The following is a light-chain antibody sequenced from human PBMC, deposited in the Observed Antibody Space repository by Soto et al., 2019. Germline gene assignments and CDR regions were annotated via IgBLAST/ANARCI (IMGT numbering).Light chain of an antibody. CDR3: QKYNSAPLT. J-gene: IGKJ3*01. Sequence: DIQMTQSPSSLSASVGDRVTITCRASQGISNYLAWYQQKPGKVPKLLIYAASTLQAGVPSRFSGSGSGPDFTLTISSLRPEDVATYFCQKYNSAPLTFGPGTKVDIK. CDR2: AAS. V-gene: IGKV1-27*01. CDR1: QGISNY.